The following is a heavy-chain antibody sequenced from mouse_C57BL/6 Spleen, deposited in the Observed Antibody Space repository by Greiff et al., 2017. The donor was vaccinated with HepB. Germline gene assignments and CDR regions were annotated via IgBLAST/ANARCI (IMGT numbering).Heavy chain of an antibody. CDR1: GYTFTSYT. D-gene: IGHD2-4*01. J-gene: IGHJ1*03. Sequence: QVQLKESGAELARPGASVKMSCKASGYTFTSYTMHWVKQRPGQGLEWIGYINPSSGYTKYNQKFKDKATLTADKSSSTAYMQLSSLTSEDSAVYYCARSEDYEFFDVWGTGTTVTVSS. CDR3: ARSEDYEFFDV. V-gene: IGHV1-4*01. CDR2: INPSSGYT.